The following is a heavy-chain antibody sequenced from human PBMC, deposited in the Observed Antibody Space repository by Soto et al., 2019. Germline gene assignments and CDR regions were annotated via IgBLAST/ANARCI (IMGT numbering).Heavy chain of an antibody. D-gene: IGHD1-26*01. J-gene: IGHJ6*02. CDR3: ARQGVSGSYRERYYYGMDV. V-gene: IGHV5-51*01. Sequence: PGESLKISCKGSGYSFTSYWIGWVRQMPGKGLEWMGIIYPGDSDTRYSPSFQGQVTISADKSISTAYLQWSSRKASDTAMYYCARQGVSGSYRERYYYGMDVWGQGTTVTVSS. CDR2: IYPGDSDT. CDR1: GYSFTSYW.